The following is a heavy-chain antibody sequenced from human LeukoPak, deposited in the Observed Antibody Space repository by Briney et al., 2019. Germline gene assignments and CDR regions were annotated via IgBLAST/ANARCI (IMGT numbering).Heavy chain of an antibody. CDR3: ALRVVPTAPINLDY. CDR1: GFTFSYYA. CDR2: ISYDGSNK. J-gene: IGHJ4*02. D-gene: IGHD2-2*01. Sequence: PGGSLRLSCAASGFTFSYYAIHWVRQAPGKGLEWVAVISYDGSNKYYADSVKGRFTISRDNSKNTLYLQMNSLRAEDTAIYYCALRVVPTAPINLDYWGQGTLVTVSS. V-gene: IGHV3-30-3*01.